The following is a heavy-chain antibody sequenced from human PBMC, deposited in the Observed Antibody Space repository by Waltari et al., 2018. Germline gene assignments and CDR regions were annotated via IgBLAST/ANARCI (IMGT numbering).Heavy chain of an antibody. D-gene: IGHD3-16*02. Sequence: QVQLQESGPGLVTPSETLSLTCPVSGGSISSHYWSWIRQPPGKGLEWIGYIYYSGSTNYNPSLKSRVTISVDTSKNQFSLKLSSVTAADTAVYYCAREGDYVWGSYRPSFDYWGQGTLVTVSS. J-gene: IGHJ4*02. CDR2: IYYSGST. CDR1: GGSISSHY. CDR3: AREGDYVWGSYRPSFDY. V-gene: IGHV4-59*11.